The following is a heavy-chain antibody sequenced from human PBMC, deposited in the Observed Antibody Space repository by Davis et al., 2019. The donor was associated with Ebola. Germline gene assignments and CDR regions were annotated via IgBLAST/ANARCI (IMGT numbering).Heavy chain of an antibody. V-gene: IGHV3-33*01. CDR2: IWHDENRK. CDR3: VRAPGWHFDV. CDR1: GFSLSYYG. J-gene: IGHJ2*01. Sequence: GSLRLSCAASGFSLSYYGMHWVRQAPGRGLEWVAVIWHDENRKDYADSVKGRFTISRDQSKNTVDLQMDSLRVEDTATYYCVRAPGWHFDVWGRGTLVTVSS.